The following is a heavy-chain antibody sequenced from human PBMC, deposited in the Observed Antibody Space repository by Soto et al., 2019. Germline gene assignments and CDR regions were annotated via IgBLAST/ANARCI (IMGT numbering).Heavy chain of an antibody. CDR3: AKARDDFWSGYFTSWFDP. J-gene: IGHJ5*02. CDR1: GFTFSSYG. V-gene: IGHV3-30*18. CDR2: ISYDGSNK. D-gene: IGHD3-3*01. Sequence: GGSLSLSCAASGFTFSSYGMHWVRQAPGKGLEWVAVISYDGSNKYYADSVKGRFTISRDNSKNTLYLQMNSLRAEDTAVYYSAKARDDFWSGYFTSWFDPWGQGTLVTVS.